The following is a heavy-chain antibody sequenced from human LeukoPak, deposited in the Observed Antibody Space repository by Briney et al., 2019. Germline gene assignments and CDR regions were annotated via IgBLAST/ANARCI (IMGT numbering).Heavy chain of an antibody. V-gene: IGHV4-31*03. CDR3: ASSGYSYADPGYYYYGMDV. CDR1: GGSISSGGYY. CDR2: NYYSGST. Sequence: SETLSLTCTVSGGSISSGGYYWSWIPQHPGKGLEWIGYNYYSGSTYYNPSLKSRVTISVDTSKNQFSLKLSSVTAADTAVYYCASSGYSYADPGYYYYGMDVWGQGTTVTVSS. J-gene: IGHJ6*02. D-gene: IGHD5-18*01.